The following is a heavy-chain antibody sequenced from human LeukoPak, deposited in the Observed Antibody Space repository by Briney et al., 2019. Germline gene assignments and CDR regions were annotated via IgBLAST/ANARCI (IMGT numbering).Heavy chain of an antibody. V-gene: IGHV4-61*02. Sequence: SETLSLTCTVSGGSLSSGSYYWSWIRQPAGKGLEWIGRIYTSGSTNYNPSLKSRVTISVDTSKNPFSLKLSSVTAADTAVYYCARASIAAAGTVTNFDYWGQGTLVTVSS. CDR2: IYTSGST. CDR3: ARASIAAAGTVTNFDY. J-gene: IGHJ4*02. D-gene: IGHD6-13*01. CDR1: GGSLSSGSYY.